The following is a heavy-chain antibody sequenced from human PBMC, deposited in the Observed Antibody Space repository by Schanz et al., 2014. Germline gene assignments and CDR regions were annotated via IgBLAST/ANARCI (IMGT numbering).Heavy chain of an antibody. CDR2: ISVYNHNK. CDR3: ARDRRFFDRDDLYYFDS. CDR1: GYIFINSG. J-gene: IGHJ4*02. Sequence: QVHLVQSGAEVKRPGASVKVSCKASGYIFINSGISWVRQAPGQGLEWMGWISVYNHNKEYDQKFQGRVTMTTDTSTNTAYMALTDLRSDDTAVYYCARDRRFFDRDDLYYFDSWGQGTLVTVSS. D-gene: IGHD3-3*01. V-gene: IGHV1-18*01.